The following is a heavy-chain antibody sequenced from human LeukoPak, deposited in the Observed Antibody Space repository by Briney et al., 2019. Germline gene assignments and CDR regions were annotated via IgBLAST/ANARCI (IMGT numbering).Heavy chain of an antibody. CDR1: GLTFSNYA. D-gene: IGHD3-9*01. CDR3: AKWGDYDVLTGYYDPDY. Sequence: AGGSQRLSCVASGLTFSNYAMSWVRQAPGKGLEWVSAITGSGGITFYADSVKGRFTISRDNSKNTLYLQMNSLRAEDTAVYYCAKWGDYDVLTGYYDPDYWGQGTLVTVSS. J-gene: IGHJ4*02. CDR2: ITGSGGIT. V-gene: IGHV3-23*01.